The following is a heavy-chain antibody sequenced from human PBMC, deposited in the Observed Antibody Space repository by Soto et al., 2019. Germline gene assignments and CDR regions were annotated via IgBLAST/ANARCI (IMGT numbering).Heavy chain of an antibody. D-gene: IGHD6-6*01. Sequence: GESLRISCKGSGYNFTNYWIAWVRQMPGKGLEWMGIIYPGDSDTRYSPSFQGQVTISADKSISAAYLQWSSLKASDTAMYYCARQEGPTVLLHYGVAVRGQGTTVTVSS. CDR2: IYPGDSDT. CDR1: GYNFTNYW. CDR3: ARQEGPTVLLHYGVAV. V-gene: IGHV5-51*01. J-gene: IGHJ6*02.